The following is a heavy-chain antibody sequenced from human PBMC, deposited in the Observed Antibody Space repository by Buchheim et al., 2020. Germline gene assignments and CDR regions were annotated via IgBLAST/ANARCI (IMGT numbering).Heavy chain of an antibody. Sequence: EVQLLESGGGLVQPGGSLRLSCAASGFTFSSYAMSWVRQAPGKGLEWVSAISGSGGSTYYADSVKGRFTISRDNSKNTLHLQMNSLRAEDTAVYYCAKGDYGDYVAYYYYGMDVWGQGTT. CDR3: AKGDYGDYVAYYYYGMDV. D-gene: IGHD4-17*01. J-gene: IGHJ6*02. CDR2: ISGSGGST. V-gene: IGHV3-23*01. CDR1: GFTFSSYA.